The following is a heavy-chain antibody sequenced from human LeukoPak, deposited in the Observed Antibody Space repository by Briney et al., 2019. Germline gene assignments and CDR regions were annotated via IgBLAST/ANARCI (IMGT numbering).Heavy chain of an antibody. CDR2: ISSSGGSA. CDR3: AKGDDILTGDFDY. D-gene: IGHD3-9*01. J-gene: IGHJ4*02. CDR1: GFTFSSYS. Sequence: GGSLRLSCVGSGFTFSSYSMSWVRQAPGKGLEWVSGISSSGGSAYYADSVKGRFTISRDNSKNTLYLQMNSLRAEDTAVYYCAKGDDILTGDFDYWGQGTLVTVSS. V-gene: IGHV3-23*01.